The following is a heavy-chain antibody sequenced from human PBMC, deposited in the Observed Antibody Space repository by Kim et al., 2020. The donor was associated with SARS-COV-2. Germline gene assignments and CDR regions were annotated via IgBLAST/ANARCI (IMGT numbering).Heavy chain of an antibody. Sequence: GESLKISCAASGFTFSTYAMHWVRQAPGKGLEWVALISYDGSEIYYADSVKGRFTISRDNSKNTVFLLMNSLRADDTAVYYCVKDEYSSASTFDFWGQGT. D-gene: IGHD6-6*01. J-gene: IGHJ4*02. CDR2: ISYDGSEI. V-gene: IGHV3-30*18. CDR3: VKDEYSSASTFDF. CDR1: GFTFSTYA.